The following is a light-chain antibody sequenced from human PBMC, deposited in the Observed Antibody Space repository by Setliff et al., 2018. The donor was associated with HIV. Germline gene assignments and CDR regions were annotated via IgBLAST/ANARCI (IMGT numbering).Light chain of an antibody. Sequence: QSALTQPASVSGPPGQSITISCTGTGTDVGYYDLVSWYQQHPGKAPKFLMFEVNKRPTGVSDRFSGSKSGNTASLTISGLQAGDEAVYYCCSYAGFDTYVFGSGTKVTVL. CDR2: EVN. CDR1: GTDVGYYDL. V-gene: IGLV2-23*02. CDR3: CSYAGFDTYV. J-gene: IGLJ1*01.